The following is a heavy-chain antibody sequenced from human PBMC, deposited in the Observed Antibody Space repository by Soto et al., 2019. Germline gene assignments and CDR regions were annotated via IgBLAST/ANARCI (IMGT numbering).Heavy chain of an antibody. CDR2: INHSGST. CDR1: GGSFSGYY. CDR3: ARAKYSSSSVSWFDP. D-gene: IGHD6-6*01. J-gene: IGHJ5*02. Sequence: QVQLQQWGAGLLKPSETLSLTCAVYGGSFSGYYWSWIRQPPGKGLEWIGEINHSGSTNYNPSLKSRVTISVDTSKNQCSLKLSSVTAADTAVYYGARAKYSSSSVSWFDPWGQGTLVTVSS. V-gene: IGHV4-34*01.